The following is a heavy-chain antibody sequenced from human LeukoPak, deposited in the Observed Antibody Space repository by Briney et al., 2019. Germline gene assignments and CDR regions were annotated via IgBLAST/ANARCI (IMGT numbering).Heavy chain of an antibody. V-gene: IGHV1-18*01. CDR3: ARDPFSRHNRYYYYGMDV. CDR1: GYTFTSYC. CDR2: VSPYNCNT. J-gene: IGHJ6*02. Sequence: GASVKVSCKASGYTFTSYCISWVGQAPAQGRDGMGWVSPYNCNTNYAQKLKGRVTMTTDTSTSTAYMELRSLRSDDTAVYYCARDPFSRHNRYYYYGMDVWGQGTTVTVSS. D-gene: IGHD1-14*01.